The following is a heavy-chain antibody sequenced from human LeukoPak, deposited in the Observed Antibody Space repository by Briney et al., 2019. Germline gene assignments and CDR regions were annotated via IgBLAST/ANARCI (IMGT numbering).Heavy chain of an antibody. J-gene: IGHJ4*02. CDR2: INHSGST. Sequence: SETLSLTCAVYGGSFSGYYWSWIRQPPGKGLEWIGEINHSGSTNYNPSLKSRVTISVDTSKNQFSLKLSSVTAADTAVYYCAGWGSYYDSSGYQDYFDYWGQGTLVIVSS. CDR1: GGSFSGYY. D-gene: IGHD3-22*01. V-gene: IGHV4-34*01. CDR3: AGWGSYYDSSGYQDYFDY.